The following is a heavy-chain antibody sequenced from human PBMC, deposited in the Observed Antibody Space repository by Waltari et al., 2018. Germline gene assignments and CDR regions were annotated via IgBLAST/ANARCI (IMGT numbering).Heavy chain of an antibody. CDR3: ARNAGGYDFWSGAYYYYMDV. Sequence: QVQLVQSGAEVKKPGASVKVSCKASGYTFTSYDINWVRQATGPGLEWMGWMNPNSGNTGYAQKFQGRVTITRNTSISTAYMELSSLRSEDTAVYYCARNAGGYDFWSGAYYYYMDVWGKGTTVTISS. J-gene: IGHJ6*03. V-gene: IGHV1-8*03. CDR2: MNPNSGNT. D-gene: IGHD3-3*01. CDR1: GYTFTSYD.